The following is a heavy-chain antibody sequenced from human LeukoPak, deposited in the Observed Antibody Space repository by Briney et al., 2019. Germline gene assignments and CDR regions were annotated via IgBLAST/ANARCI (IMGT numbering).Heavy chain of an antibody. CDR3: AKDGGPYGGIRGYFDY. V-gene: IGHV3-9*03. CDR1: GFTFDDYA. D-gene: IGHD4-23*01. Sequence: LRLSCAASGFTFDDYAMHWVRQAPGKGLEWVSGISWNSGSIDYADSVKGRFTISRDNAKKFLFLQMNSLRVEDMALYYCAKDGGPYGGIRGYFDYWGQGTLVTASS. J-gene: IGHJ4*02. CDR2: ISWNSGSI.